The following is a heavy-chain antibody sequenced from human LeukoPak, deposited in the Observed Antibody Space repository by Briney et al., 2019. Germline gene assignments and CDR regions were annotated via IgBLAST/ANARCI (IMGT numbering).Heavy chain of an antibody. CDR3: AKEGFSRGYYYYYYMDV. CDR1: GFTFSSYW. Sequence: PGGSLRLSCAASGFTFSSYWMHWVRQAPGKGLVWVSRINSDGSSTSYADSVKGRFTISRDNAKNTLYVQMNSLRTEDTAVYYCAKEGFSRGYYYYYYMDVWGQGTLVTVSS. V-gene: IGHV3-74*01. CDR2: INSDGSST. J-gene: IGHJ6*03. D-gene: IGHD6-13*01.